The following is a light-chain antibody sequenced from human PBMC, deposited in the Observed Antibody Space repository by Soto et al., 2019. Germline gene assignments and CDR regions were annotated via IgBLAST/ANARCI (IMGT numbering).Light chain of an antibody. CDR2: DVS. V-gene: IGLV2-11*01. J-gene: IGLJ1*01. Sequence: QSALTQPRSVSGSPGHSVTISCTGTSSDVGGYSYVSWYQQHPGNAPKLMISDVSTRPSGVPDRFSGSKFGNTASLTIDGLHAEDEADYYCCSYAGAFTYVFGSGTKLTVL. CDR3: CSYAGAFTYV. CDR1: SSDVGGYSY.